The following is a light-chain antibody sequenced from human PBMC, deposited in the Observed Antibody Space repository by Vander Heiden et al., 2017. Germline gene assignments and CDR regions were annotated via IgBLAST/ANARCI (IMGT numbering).Light chain of an antibody. Sequence: DIQMKQSPFSLSASVVATAIITCRASQSISSYLNWYQQRPGTAPHLIIYTSSTLQGGVPPRFSGSGSGTDFTLTIYNLQHEDFATYFCQQSFSSPWTFGQGTRV. CDR1: QSISSY. J-gene: IGKJ1*01. CDR2: TSS. CDR3: QQSFSSPWT. V-gene: IGKV1-39*01.